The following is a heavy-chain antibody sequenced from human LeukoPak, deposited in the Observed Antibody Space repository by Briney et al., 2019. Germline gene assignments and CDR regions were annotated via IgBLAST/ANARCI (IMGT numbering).Heavy chain of an antibody. J-gene: IGHJ4*02. Sequence: AESMTLSCPASGFTFNNYAMNWVRHPPKNWLEWDSGISSSGSSTNYTNSVKGRFTISRDNSKNTLFLQMNSLRAEDTAVYHCAKDTLVLLWFGELLSPIDYWGQGTLVTVSS. V-gene: IGHV3-23*01. CDR1: GFTFNNYA. CDR2: ISSSGSST. D-gene: IGHD3-10*01. CDR3: AKDTLVLLWFGELLSPIDY.